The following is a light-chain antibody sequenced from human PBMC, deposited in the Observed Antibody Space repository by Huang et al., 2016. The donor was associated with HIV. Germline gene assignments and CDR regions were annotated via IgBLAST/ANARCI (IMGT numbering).Light chain of an antibody. CDR1: QSLFFSSSNKNC. J-gene: IGKJ4*01. Sequence: DIVMTQSPDSLTVSLGERAAINCKSSQSLFFSSSNKNCLAWYQQKPGQPPKLLSYWASTRESGVPDRFIGSGSGTDFTLNINSLKAEDVATYYCQQCYSSPLTFGGGTKVEIK. CDR2: WAS. V-gene: IGKV4-1*01. CDR3: QQCYSSPLT.